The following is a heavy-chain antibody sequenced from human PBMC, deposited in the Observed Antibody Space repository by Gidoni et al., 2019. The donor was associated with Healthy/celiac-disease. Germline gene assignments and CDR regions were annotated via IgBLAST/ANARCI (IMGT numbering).Heavy chain of an antibody. J-gene: IGHJ5*02. Sequence: EVQLVESGGGLVKPGGSLRLSCAASGFTFSSYSMNWVRQAPGKGLEWVSSISSSSSYIYYADSVKGRFTISRDNAKNSLYLQMNSLRAEDTAVYYCARDRGLGIAVAGTVWFDPWGQGTLVTVSS. D-gene: IGHD6-19*01. V-gene: IGHV3-21*01. CDR1: GFTFSSYS. CDR2: ISSSSSYI. CDR3: ARDRGLGIAVAGTVWFDP.